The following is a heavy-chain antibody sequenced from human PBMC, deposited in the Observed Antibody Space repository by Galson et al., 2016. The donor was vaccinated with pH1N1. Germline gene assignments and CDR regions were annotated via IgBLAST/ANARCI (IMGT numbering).Heavy chain of an antibody. J-gene: IGHJ4*02. V-gene: IGHV1-8*01. CDR1: GYTFNRHD. CDR2: MNPKSGNT. D-gene: IGHD2-15*01. CDR3: ARGGYCSGGSCYDVFDY. Sequence: SVKVSCKASGYTFNRHDIHWVRQASGQGLEWMGWMNPKSGNTGFAQKFQGRVTMTRNTSTTTAYMELSSLRSEDTAVYYCARGGYCSGGSCYDVFDYWGKGALVTV.